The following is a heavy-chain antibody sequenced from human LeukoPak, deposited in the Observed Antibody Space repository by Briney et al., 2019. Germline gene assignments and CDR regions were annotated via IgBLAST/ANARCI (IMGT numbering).Heavy chain of an antibody. CDR1: GYTFTSYY. CDR2: INPSGGST. CDR3: ATGTEEPYYYYYYMDV. V-gene: IGHV1-46*01. D-gene: IGHD1-14*01. Sequence: GASVKVSCKASGYTFTSYYMHWVRQAPGQGLEWMGIINPSGGSTSYAQKFQDRVTMTRDMSTSTVYMELSSLRSEDTAVYYCATGTEEPYYYYYYMDVWGKGTTVTVSS. J-gene: IGHJ6*03.